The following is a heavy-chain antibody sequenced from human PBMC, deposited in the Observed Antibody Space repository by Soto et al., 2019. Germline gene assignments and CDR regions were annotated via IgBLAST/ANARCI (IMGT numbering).Heavy chain of an antibody. CDR3: ARVLQHSSVNWFDP. D-gene: IGHD6-25*01. Sequence: SETLSLTCTVSGGSISSGDYYWSWIRQPPGKGLEWIGYIYYSGSTYYNPSLKSRVTISVDTSKNQFSLKLSSVTAADTAVYYCARVLQHSSVNWFDPWGQGTLVTVSS. V-gene: IGHV4-30-4*01. CDR2: IYYSGST. J-gene: IGHJ5*02. CDR1: GGSISSGDYY.